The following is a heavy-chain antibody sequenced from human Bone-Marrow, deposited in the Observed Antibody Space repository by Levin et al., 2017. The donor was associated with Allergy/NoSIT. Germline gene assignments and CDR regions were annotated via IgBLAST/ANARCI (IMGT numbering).Heavy chain of an antibody. CDR2: IRRDGTT. J-gene: IGHJ3*02. CDR1: GFIVSSKY. D-gene: IGHD3-22*01. V-gene: IGHV3-53*01. CDR3: VRQGFFVTSGYNDASDI. Sequence: GESLKISCAASGFIVSSKYMSWVRQAPGKGLEWVSVIRRDGTTRYIDSVKGRFTISRDNSKNTVFLQMNSLRAEDTAVYYCVRQGFFVTSGYNDASDIWGQGTMVTVSS.